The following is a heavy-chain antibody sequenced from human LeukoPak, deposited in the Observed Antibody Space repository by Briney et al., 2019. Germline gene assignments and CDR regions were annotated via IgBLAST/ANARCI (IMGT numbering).Heavy chain of an antibody. D-gene: IGHD6-13*01. CDR2: ISGSGGST. CDR1: GFTFSSYA. V-gene: IGHV3-23*01. J-gene: IGHJ3*02. CDR3: AARGYSSSWYNPHDAFDI. Sequence: GGSLRLSCAASGFTFSSYAMSWVRQAPGKGLEGVSAISGSGGSTYYADSVKGRFTISRDNSKNTLYLQMNSLRAEDTAVYYCAARGYSSSWYNPHDAFDIWGQGTMVTVSS.